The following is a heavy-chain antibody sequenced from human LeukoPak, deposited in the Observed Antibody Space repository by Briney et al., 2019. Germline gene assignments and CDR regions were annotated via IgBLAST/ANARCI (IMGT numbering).Heavy chain of an antibody. D-gene: IGHD3-3*01. CDR1: GFTFGDYA. CDR3: TRPPNWSGYYRPHYYYYMDV. CDR2: IRSKAYGGTT. V-gene: IGHV3-49*04. Sequence: PGGSLRLSCTASGFTFGDYAMSWVRQAPGKGLEWVGFIRSKAYGGTTEYAASVKGRFTISRDDSKSIAYLQMNSLKTEDTAVYYCTRPPNWSGYYRPHYYYYMDVWGKGTTVTVSS. J-gene: IGHJ6*03.